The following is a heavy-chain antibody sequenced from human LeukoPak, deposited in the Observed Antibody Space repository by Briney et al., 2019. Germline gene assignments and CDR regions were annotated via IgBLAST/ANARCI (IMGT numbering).Heavy chain of an antibody. V-gene: IGHV3-7*01. D-gene: IGHD2-15*01. J-gene: IGHJ4*02. CDR3: ARDGHYCSGGSCYWGYFDY. CDR1: GFTFSSYW. CDR2: IKQDGSEK. Sequence: PGGSLRLSCAASGFTFSSYWMNWVRRAPGKGLEWVANIKQDGSEKYYVDSVKGRFTISRDNAKNSLFLQMNSLRAEDTAVYYCARDGHYCSGGSCYWGYFDYWGQGTLVTVSS.